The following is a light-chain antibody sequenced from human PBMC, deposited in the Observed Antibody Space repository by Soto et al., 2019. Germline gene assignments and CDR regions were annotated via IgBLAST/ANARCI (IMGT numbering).Light chain of an antibody. CDR2: GAS. CDR3: QQYGSPLT. V-gene: IGKV3-20*01. J-gene: IGKJ1*01. CDR1: QSVSSSH. Sequence: EIVLTQSPGTLSLSPGERATLSCRASQSVSSSHLAWYQQKPGQAPRLLIYGASSRATGIPDRFSGSGSGTAFTLTISRLEPEDFAVYYCQQYGSPLTFGQGTKVEIK.